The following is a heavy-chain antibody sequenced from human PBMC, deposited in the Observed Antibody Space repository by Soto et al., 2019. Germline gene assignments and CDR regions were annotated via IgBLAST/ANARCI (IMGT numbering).Heavy chain of an antibody. Sequence: QVQLVQPGGEVKKPGASVKFSCKASGYIFTNFYIHWVRQAPGQGLEWIGIINPNGGSTNYAQNFQGRVTMTRDTSTSTVYMDLSSLRSEDTAVYYCTRGLASGDYWGQGTLITVSS. CDR3: TRGLASGDY. J-gene: IGHJ4*02. CDR2: INPNGGST. D-gene: IGHD6-6*01. V-gene: IGHV1-46*03. CDR1: GYIFTNFY.